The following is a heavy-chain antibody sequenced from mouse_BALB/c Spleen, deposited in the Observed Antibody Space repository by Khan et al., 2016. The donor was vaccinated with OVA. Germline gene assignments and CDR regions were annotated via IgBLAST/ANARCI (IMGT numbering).Heavy chain of an antibody. J-gene: IGHJ2*01. Sequence: QVRLQQSGPGLVAPSQSLSIPCTVSGFSLTSYGVHWVRQPPGKGLEWLGVIWAGGSTNYNSALMSRLSISKDNSKSPVFLKRNSLQTDDTSMYYCARREDIWGQGTTLTVSS. V-gene: IGHV2-9*02. D-gene: IGHD1-3*01. CDR1: GFSLTSYG. CDR2: IWAGGST. CDR3: ARREDI.